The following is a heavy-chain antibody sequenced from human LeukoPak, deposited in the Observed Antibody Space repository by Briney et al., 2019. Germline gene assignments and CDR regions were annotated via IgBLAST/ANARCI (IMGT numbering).Heavy chain of an antibody. CDR2: INHSGST. D-gene: IGHD6-13*01. CDR1: GGSFSGYY. CDR3: ARDREIAAAGTYDY. Sequence: PSETLSLTCAVYGGSFSGYYWSWIRQPPGKGLEWIGEINHSGSTNYNPSLKSRVTISVDTSKNQFSLKLSSVTAADTAVYYCARDREIAAAGTYDYWGQGTLVTVSS. V-gene: IGHV4-34*01. J-gene: IGHJ4*02.